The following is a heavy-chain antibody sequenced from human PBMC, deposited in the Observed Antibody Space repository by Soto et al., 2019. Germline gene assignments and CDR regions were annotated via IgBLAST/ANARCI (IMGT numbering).Heavy chain of an antibody. D-gene: IGHD1-26*01. J-gene: IGHJ3*02. Sequence: QVQLVESGGGVVQPGRSLRLSCAASGFTFSSYGMHWVRQAPGKGLEWVAVIWYDGSNKYYADSVKGRFTISRDNSKNSKDPVYLPMNSLRVEDTAVYYCGRVDSGSYDAFDIWGQGTMVTVSS. CDR3: GRVDSGSYDAFDI. CDR2: IWYDGSNK. V-gene: IGHV3-33*01. CDR1: GFTFSSYG.